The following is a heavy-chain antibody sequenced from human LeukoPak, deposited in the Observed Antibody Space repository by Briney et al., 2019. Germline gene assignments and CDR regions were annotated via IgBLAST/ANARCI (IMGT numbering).Heavy chain of an antibody. CDR3: ARTPAIKQLWLNIYYFDY. CDR1: GYTFTSYG. Sequence: ASVKVSCKASGYTFTSYGISWVRQAPGQGLEWMGWISAYNGNTNYAQKLQGRVTMTTDTSTSTAYMELRSLRSDDTAVYYCARTPAIKQLWLNIYYFDYRGQGTLVTVSS. J-gene: IGHJ4*02. V-gene: IGHV1-18*01. CDR2: ISAYNGNT. D-gene: IGHD5-18*01.